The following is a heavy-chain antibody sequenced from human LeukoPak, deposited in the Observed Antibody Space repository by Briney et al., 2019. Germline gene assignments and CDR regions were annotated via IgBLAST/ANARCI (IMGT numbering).Heavy chain of an antibody. CDR2: IHFSGTI. D-gene: IGHD1-14*01. J-gene: IGHJ4*02. Sequence: SETLSLTCTVSGDSIASTAYYWGWSRQPPGKGLEWLGMIHFSGTIYDNPSLTSRVTISVDTSKNQFSLKVTSVTAADTAVYYCTRGLDHAKSGYWGQGTLVTVSS. CDR1: GDSIASTAYY. V-gene: IGHV4-39*01. CDR3: TRGLDHAKSGY.